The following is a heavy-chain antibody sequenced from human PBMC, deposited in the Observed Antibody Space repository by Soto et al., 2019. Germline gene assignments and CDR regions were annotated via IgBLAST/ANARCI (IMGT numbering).Heavy chain of an antibody. CDR3: ALNYDSSGYLDY. J-gene: IGHJ4*02. D-gene: IGHD3-22*01. V-gene: IGHV1-3*01. CDR2: INAGNGNT. CDR1: GYTFPSYA. Sequence: ASVKVSCKASGYTFPSYAMHWVRQAPGQRLEWMGWINAGNGNTKYSQKFQGRVTITRDTSASTAYMELSSLRSEDTAVYYCALNYDSSGYLDYWGQGTLVTVSS.